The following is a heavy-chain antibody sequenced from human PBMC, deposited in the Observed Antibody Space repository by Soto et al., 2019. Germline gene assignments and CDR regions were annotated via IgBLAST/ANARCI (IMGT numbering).Heavy chain of an antibody. CDR3: ARARTIFGVVTHIPHYYYGMDV. J-gene: IGHJ6*02. D-gene: IGHD3-3*01. CDR1: GGSFSGYY. Sequence: SETLSLTCAVYGGSFSGYYWSWIRQPPGKGLEWIGEINHSGSTNYDPSLKSRVTISVDTSKNQFSLKLSSVTAADTAVYYCARARTIFGVVTHIPHYYYGMDVWGQGTTVTVYS. CDR2: INHSGST. V-gene: IGHV4-34*01.